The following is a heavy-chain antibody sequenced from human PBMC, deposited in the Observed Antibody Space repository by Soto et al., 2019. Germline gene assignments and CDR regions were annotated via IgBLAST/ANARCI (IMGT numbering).Heavy chain of an antibody. CDR1: GGSISSGGYY. CDR2: IYYSGST. V-gene: IGHV4-31*03. J-gene: IGHJ5*02. Sequence: ASETLSLTCTVSGGSISSGGYYWSWIRQHPGKGLEWIGYIYYSGSTYYNPSLKSRVTISVDTSKNQFSLKLSSVTAADTAVYYCARSYSSAWFDPWGQGTLVTVSS. CDR3: ARSYSSAWFDP. D-gene: IGHD6-6*01.